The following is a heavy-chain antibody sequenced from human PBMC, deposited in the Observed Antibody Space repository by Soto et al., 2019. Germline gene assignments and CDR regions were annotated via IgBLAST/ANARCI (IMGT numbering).Heavy chain of an antibody. J-gene: IGHJ3*02. D-gene: IGHD2-21*01. CDR3: ARRCGGNCYYAFDI. V-gene: IGHV4-59*08. CDR2: VYYSGRT. CDR1: GGSINNYY. Sequence: PSETLSLTCTVSGGSINNYYWSWIRQPPGKGLEWIGYVYYSGRTNYNPSLKSRVTISADRSKNQLSLKVNPVTAADTAVYYCARRCGGNCYYAFDIWGQGTMVTVSS.